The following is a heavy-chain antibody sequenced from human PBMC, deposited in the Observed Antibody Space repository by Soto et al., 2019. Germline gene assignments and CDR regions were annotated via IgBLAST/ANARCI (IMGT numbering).Heavy chain of an antibody. D-gene: IGHD3-16*01. V-gene: IGHV4-61*01. Sequence: QVQLQESGPGLVKPSETLSLTCSVSDGSVNTGNYYWRWIRQPPGKGLEWIGHIYYIGTTNYNPSLKRRVTISVDTSKNQFSLEVTSVTAAATAVYFCAREEKQLSRYGGDFDYWGQGILVTVSS. J-gene: IGHJ4*02. CDR1: DGSVNTGNYY. CDR3: AREEKQLSRYGGDFDY. CDR2: IYYIGTT.